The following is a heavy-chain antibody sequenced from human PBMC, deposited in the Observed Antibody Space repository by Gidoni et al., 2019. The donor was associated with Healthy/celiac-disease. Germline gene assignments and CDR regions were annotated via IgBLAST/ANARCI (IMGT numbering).Heavy chain of an antibody. D-gene: IGHD3-3*01. CDR2: VNPNSGGT. CDR3: ARDPDYDFWIVGGMDV. V-gene: IGHV1-2*02. J-gene: IGHJ6*02. Sequence: QVQLVQSGAEVKKPGASVKVSCKASGYTFTGYYMHWGRQAPGQGLEWMGWVNPNSGGTNYAQKFQGRVTMPRDTSISTAYMELSRLRSDDTAVYYCARDPDYDFWIVGGMDVWGQGTTVTVSS. CDR1: GYTFTGYY.